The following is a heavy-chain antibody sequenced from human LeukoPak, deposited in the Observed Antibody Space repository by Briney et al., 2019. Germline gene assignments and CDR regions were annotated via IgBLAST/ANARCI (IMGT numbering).Heavy chain of an antibody. CDR1: GFTFSSYA. V-gene: IGHV3-30*04. CDR2: VSYDGSNK. D-gene: IGHD2-15*01. CDR3: AREVVLLTDYYYGMDV. J-gene: IGHJ6*02. Sequence: PGGSLRLSCAASGFTFSSYAMHWVRQAPGKGLEWVAVVSYDGSNKYYADSVKGRFTISRDNSKNTLYLQMNSLRAEDTAVYYCAREVVLLTDYYYGMDVWGQGTTVTVSS.